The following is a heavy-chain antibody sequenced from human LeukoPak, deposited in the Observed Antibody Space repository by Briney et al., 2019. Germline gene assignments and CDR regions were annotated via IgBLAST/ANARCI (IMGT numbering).Heavy chain of an antibody. CDR3: ARDKRVDIVLMPFYYYYYGMDV. CDR1: GFTFSSNS. Sequence: GGSLRLSCAASGFTFSSNSMNWVRQAPGKGLEWVSSISSSSSYIYYADSVKGRFTISRDNAKNSLYLQMNSLRAEDTAVYYCARDKRVDIVLMPFYYYYYGMDVWGQGTTVTVSS. CDR2: ISSSSSYI. D-gene: IGHD2-8*01. V-gene: IGHV3-21*01. J-gene: IGHJ6*02.